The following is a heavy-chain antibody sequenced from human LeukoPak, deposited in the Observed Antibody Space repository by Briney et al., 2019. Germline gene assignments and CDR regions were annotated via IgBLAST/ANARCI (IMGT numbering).Heavy chain of an antibody. CDR2: ISGSGGST. D-gene: IGHD5-12*01. Sequence: GGSLRLSCAASGFTFSSYAMSWVRQAPGKGLEWVSAISGSGGSTYCADSVKGRFTISRDNSKNTLYLQMNSLRAEDTAVYYCAKDSYSGYDSEYFQHWGQGTLVTVSS. V-gene: IGHV3-23*01. CDR3: AKDSYSGYDSEYFQH. J-gene: IGHJ1*01. CDR1: GFTFSSYA.